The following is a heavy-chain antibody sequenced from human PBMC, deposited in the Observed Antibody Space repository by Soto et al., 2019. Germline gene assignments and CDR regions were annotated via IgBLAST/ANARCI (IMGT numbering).Heavy chain of an antibody. V-gene: IGHV3-72*01. CDR1: GFTFSDHY. Sequence: GGSLRLSCAASGFTFSDHYMDWVRQAPWRGLEWIGRSRNKANSYTTEYAASVKGRFTISRDDSKSSLFLQMNSLKTEDTAVYYCTRAEVTDKRSFDFWRQGTLVT. CDR2: SRNKANSYTT. J-gene: IGHJ4*02. D-gene: IGHD2-21*02. CDR3: TRAEVTDKRSFDF.